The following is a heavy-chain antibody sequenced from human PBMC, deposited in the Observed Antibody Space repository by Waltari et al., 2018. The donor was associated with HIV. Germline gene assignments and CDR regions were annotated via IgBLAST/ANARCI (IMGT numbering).Heavy chain of an antibody. J-gene: IGHJ5*01. CDR2: ISYGGRR. Sequence: QVRLPMWGTGLLRPSETLSLTCAVYGGSFSGYYWGWIRQPPGLTREWVRDISYGGRRHYNPSLASRVTISIDTSKNQFALNLTSVTAADMAIYYCARLWPPVVAPAAIVPPIWFDSWSRGTLVTVSS. D-gene: IGHD2-2*02. V-gene: IGHV4-34*02. CDR1: GGSFSGYY. CDR3: ARLWPPVVAPAAIVPPIWFDS.